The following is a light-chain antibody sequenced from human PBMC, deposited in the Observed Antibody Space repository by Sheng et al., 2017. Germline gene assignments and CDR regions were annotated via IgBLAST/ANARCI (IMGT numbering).Light chain of an antibody. V-gene: IGLV3-1*01. CDR3: SSYRSSNTYV. CDR2: QDN. J-gene: IGLJ1*01. Sequence: SYELTQPPSVSVSPGQTASITCSGDKLGDKYACWYQQKPGQSPVLVIYQDNKRPSGVPDRFSGSKSGTSASLAISGLRSEDEADYYCSSYRSSNTYVFGSGTKVTVL. CDR1: KLGDKY.